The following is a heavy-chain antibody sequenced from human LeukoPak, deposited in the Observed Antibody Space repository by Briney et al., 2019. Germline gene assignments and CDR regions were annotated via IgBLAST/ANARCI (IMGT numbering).Heavy chain of an antibody. CDR2: IYHSGST. V-gene: IGHV4-38-2*02. CDR3: AREGRYSSGPSNY. D-gene: IGHD6-19*01. CDR1: GYSISSGYY. J-gene: IGHJ4*02. Sequence: SETLSLTCTVSGYSISSGYYWGWIRQPPGKGLEWIGSIYHSGSTYYNPSLKSRVTISVDTSKNKFSLKLSSVTAADTAVYYCAREGRYSSGPSNYWGQGTLVTVSS.